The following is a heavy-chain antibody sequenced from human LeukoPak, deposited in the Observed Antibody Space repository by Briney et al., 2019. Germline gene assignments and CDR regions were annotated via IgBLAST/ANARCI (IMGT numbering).Heavy chain of an antibody. J-gene: IGHJ4*02. Sequence: ASVKVSCKASGYTFTSYDINWVRQTTGQGLEWMGWMNPNSGNTGYAQKFQGRVTMTRNTSISTAYMELSSLRSEDTAVYYCARGGIAAAAYYFDHWGQGTLVTVSS. CDR3: ARGGIAAAAYYFDH. V-gene: IGHV1-8*01. D-gene: IGHD6-13*01. CDR1: GYTFTSYD. CDR2: MNPNSGNT.